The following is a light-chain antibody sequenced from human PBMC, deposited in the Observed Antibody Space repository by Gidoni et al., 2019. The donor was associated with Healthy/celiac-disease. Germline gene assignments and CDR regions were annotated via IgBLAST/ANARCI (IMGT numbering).Light chain of an antibody. J-gene: IGKJ1*01. CDR2: GAS. Sequence: EIVMTQSPATLSVSPGERATHSCRASQSVSSNLAWYQQKPGQAPRLLIYGASTRATGIPARFSGSGSGTEFTLTISSLQSEDFAVYYCQQYNNWPPWTFXQXTKVEIK. CDR3: QQYNNWPPWT. CDR1: QSVSSN. V-gene: IGKV3-15*01.